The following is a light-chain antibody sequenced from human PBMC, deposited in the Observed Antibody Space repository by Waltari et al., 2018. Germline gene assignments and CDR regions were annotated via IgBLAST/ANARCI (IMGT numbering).Light chain of an antibody. CDR1: NSEIGDYNY. CDR3: SSYTISSTVV. J-gene: IGLJ2*01. V-gene: IGLV2-14*03. CDR2: DVS. Sequence: QSALTQPASVSGSPGQSITISCTGTNSEIGDYNYVSWYQQHPGKAPKLMIYDVSNRPSGVSNRFSGSKSGNTASLTISGLQAEDEADYYCSSYTISSTVVFGGGTKLTVL.